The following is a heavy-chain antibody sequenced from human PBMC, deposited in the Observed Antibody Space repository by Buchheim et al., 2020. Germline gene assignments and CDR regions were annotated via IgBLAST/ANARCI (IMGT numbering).Heavy chain of an antibody. D-gene: IGHD2-2*01. CDR1: GFTFSSYS. CDR3: ARTIGTYCSTSSCRFDP. CDR2: ISSASTGT. Sequence: EVQLVESGGDLVQPGGSLRLSCVASGFTFSSYSMNWVRQAPGKGLQWVSYISSASTGTYYADSVKGRFTISRDNAKSSLYLQMNGLRDDDTAVYYCARTIGTYCSTSSCRFDPWGQGTL. V-gene: IGHV3-48*02. J-gene: IGHJ5*02.